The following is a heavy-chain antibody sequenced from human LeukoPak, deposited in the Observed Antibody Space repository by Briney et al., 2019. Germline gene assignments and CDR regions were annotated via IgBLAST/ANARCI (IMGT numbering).Heavy chain of an antibody. D-gene: IGHD3-10*01. J-gene: IGHJ4*02. Sequence: ASVKVSSKAPADTFTSYVIRCVRHATRQGLGWMGWMNPNSANTGYAQNFQGRDTMTRNTSISTASMEMCSLRSEDTALYYCAIRFSRGSGSATDYSGQGTLVTASS. CDR1: ADTFTSYV. V-gene: IGHV1-8*01. CDR3: AIRFSRGSGSATDY. CDR2: MNPNSANT.